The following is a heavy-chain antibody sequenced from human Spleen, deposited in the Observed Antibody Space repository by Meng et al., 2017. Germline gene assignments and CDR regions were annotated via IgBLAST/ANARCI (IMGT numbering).Heavy chain of an antibody. D-gene: IGHD4-11*01. CDR1: GYSFPAYY. CDR2: INPHTGVT. J-gene: IGHJ4*02. V-gene: IGHV1-2*02. Sequence: ASVKISCKASGYSFPAYYIHWVRQAPGQGLEWMAWINPHTGVTKYAQKFQGRVTVTRDTSISSAYMDLSRLRSDDTALYYCARDRGYGNFVFDDWGQGTLVTVSS. CDR3: ARDRGYGNFVFDD.